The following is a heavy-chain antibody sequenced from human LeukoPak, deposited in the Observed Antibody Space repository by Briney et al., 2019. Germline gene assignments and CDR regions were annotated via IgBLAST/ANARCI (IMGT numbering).Heavy chain of an antibody. Sequence: GGSLRLSCAASGFTFSDYYMSWIRQAPGKGLEWVSYISSSGSTIYYADSVKGRFTISRDNAKNSLYLQINSLRAEDTAVYYCARGSDTAMFPLSYWGQGTLVTVSS. V-gene: IGHV3-11*01. CDR2: ISSSGSTI. D-gene: IGHD5-18*01. CDR3: ARGSDTAMFPLSY. CDR1: GFTFSDYY. J-gene: IGHJ4*02.